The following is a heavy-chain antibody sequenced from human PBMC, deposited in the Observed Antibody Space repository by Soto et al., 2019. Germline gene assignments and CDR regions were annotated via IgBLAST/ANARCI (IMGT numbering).Heavy chain of an antibody. CDR1: GFTFKSYC. CDR3: ERRGLYFGL. D-gene: IGHD2-8*01. Sequence: EMQLVESGGGLVQPGGSLRLSCAASGFTFKSYCMTWVRQAPGKGLEWMANIKEDGSEGNHVDSVKGRFTISRDNVENSMLLIMIRLVAEATAVYSGERRGLYFGLWGQGPLVTVSS. J-gene: IGHJ4*02. V-gene: IGHV3-7*01. CDR2: IKEDGSEG.